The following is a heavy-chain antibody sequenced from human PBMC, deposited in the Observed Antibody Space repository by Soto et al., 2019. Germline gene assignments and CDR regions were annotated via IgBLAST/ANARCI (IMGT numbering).Heavy chain of an antibody. CDR2: IIPVLGVA. CDR3: ARSSVAAAGTLGN. J-gene: IGHJ4*02. V-gene: IGHV1-69*02. D-gene: IGHD6-13*01. Sequence: QVQLVQSGAEVKKPGSSVKVSCKASGGTLNSYTINWVRQAPGHGPEWRGRIIPVLGVANYAQTFQGRVTITADKSTSTVYMELTSLRSEDTAVYYCARSSVAAAGTLGNWGPGTLVTVSS. CDR1: GGTLNSYT.